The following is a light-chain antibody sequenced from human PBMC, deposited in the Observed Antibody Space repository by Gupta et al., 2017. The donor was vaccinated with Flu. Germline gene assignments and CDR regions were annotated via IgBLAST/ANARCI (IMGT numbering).Light chain of an antibody. V-gene: IGKV1-39*01. CDR2: AAS. J-gene: IGKJ3*01. CDR1: QSISSH. CDR3: QQSYSVPFT. Sequence: DIQLTQSPSSLSASVGDRVTITCRASQSISSHLNWYQQKPGEAPKLLIHAASSLQSGVPSSFSGSGSGTDFTLTISNLQPEHFATYYCQQSYSVPFTFGPGTKLDI.